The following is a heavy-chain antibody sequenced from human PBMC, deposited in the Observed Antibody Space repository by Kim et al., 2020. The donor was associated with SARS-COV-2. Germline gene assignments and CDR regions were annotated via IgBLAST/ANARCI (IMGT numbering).Heavy chain of an antibody. CDR1: GFTFSSYY. CDR3: ARDGLFFYDRSGYFSVYAYYSGMDV. CDR2: IKQDGSEK. J-gene: IGHJ6*02. D-gene: IGHD3-22*01. V-gene: IGHV3-7*01. Sequence: GGSLRLSCAASGFTFSSYYMSWVRQAPGKGLEWVANIKQDGSEKNYVDSVKGRFTISRDNAKNSLYLQMNSLRAEDTAVYYCARDGLFFYDRSGYFSVYAYYSGMDVWGQGTTVTVSS.